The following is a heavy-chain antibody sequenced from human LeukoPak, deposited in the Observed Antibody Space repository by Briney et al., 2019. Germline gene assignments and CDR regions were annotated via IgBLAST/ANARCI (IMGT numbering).Heavy chain of an antibody. J-gene: IGHJ3*02. V-gene: IGHV1-2*02. CDR2: INPNSGGT. Sequence: GASVKVSCKASGYTFTGYYMHWVRQAPGQGLEWMGWINPNSGGTNYEQKFQGRVTMTRDTSISTAYMELSRLRSDDTAVYYCANLYYYDSSGYYYEGTDAFDIWGQGTMVTVSS. CDR1: GYTFTGYY. CDR3: ANLYYYDSSGYYYEGTDAFDI. D-gene: IGHD3-22*01.